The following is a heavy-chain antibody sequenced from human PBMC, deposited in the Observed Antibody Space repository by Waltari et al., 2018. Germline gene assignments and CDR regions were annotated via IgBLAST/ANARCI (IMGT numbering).Heavy chain of an antibody. Sequence: QVQLQQWGAGLLKPSATLSLTCAVYGGSFSGYYWSWIRQPPGKGLEWIGEINHSGSTNYNPSLKSRVTISVDTSKNQFSLKLSSVTAADTAVYYCARHLYYDSSGYYYLDAFDIWGQGTMVTVSS. D-gene: IGHD3-22*01. CDR3: ARHLYYDSSGYYYLDAFDI. CDR1: GGSFSGYY. J-gene: IGHJ3*02. V-gene: IGHV4-34*01. CDR2: INHSGST.